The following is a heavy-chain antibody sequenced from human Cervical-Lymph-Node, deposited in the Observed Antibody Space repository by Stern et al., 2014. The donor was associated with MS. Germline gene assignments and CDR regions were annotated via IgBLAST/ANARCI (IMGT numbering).Heavy chain of an antibody. CDR2: IDSDGTGT. CDR3: TRGGLVGASPFDF. Sequence: EVQLVESGGGLVQPGGSLRLSCAASGFTFSNYWIHWVRQAPGKGLVWVSLIDSDGTGTSYADSVKGRFTISRDNAKNTLYLQMDSLRVDDTAVYYCTRGGLVGASPFDFWGQGTLVTVSP. D-gene: IGHD1-26*01. J-gene: IGHJ4*02. CDR1: GFTFSNYW. V-gene: IGHV3-74*01.